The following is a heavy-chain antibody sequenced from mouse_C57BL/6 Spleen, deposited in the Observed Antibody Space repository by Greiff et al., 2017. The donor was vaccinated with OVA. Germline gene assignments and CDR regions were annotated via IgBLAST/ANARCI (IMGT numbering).Heavy chain of an antibody. D-gene: IGHD1-1*01. Sequence: QVQLQQSGAELVKPGASVKLSCKASGYTFTSYWMQWVKQRPGQGLEWIGEIDPSDSYTNYNQKFKGKATLTVDTSSSTAYMQLSSLTSEDSAVYYCARGITTVVATRYFDVWGTGTTVTVSS. CDR1: GYTFTSYW. CDR3: ARGITTVVATRYFDV. V-gene: IGHV1-50*01. CDR2: IDPSDSYT. J-gene: IGHJ1*03.